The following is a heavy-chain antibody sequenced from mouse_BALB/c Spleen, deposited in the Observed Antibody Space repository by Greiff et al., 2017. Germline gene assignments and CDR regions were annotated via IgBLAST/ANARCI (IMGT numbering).Heavy chain of an antibody. CDR2: ISTYYGDA. Sequence: GQLQQSGAELVRPGVSVKISCKGSGYTFTDYAMHWVKQSHAKSLEWIGVISTYYGDASYNQKFKGKATMTVDKSSSTAYMELARLTSEDSAIYYCARGENYAMDYWGQGTSVTVSS. J-gene: IGHJ4*01. CDR3: ARGENYAMDY. V-gene: IGHV1S137*01. CDR1: GYTFTDYA.